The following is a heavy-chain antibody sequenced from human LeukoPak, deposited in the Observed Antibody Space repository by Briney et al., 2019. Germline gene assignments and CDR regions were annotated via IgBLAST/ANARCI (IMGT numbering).Heavy chain of an antibody. CDR3: ARVGATVVTESPFDY. D-gene: IGHD4-23*01. CDR2: IYYSGST. J-gene: IGHJ4*02. CDR1: GGSISSGDYY. Sequence: PSETLSLTCTVSGGSISSGDYYWSWIRQPPGKGLEWIGYIYYSGSTYYNPSLKSRVTISVDTSKNQFSLKLSSVTAADTAVYYCARVGATVVTESPFDYWGQGTLVTVSS. V-gene: IGHV4-30-4*01.